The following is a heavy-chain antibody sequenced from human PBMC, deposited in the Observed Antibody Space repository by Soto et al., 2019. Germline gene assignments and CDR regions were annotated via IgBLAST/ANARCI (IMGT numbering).Heavy chain of an antibody. D-gene: IGHD6-13*01. J-gene: IGHJ4*02. CDR1: GYTFTSYA. Sequence: ASVKVSCKASGYTFTSYAMHCVRQAPGQRLEWMGWINAGNGNTKYSQKFQGRVTITRDTSASTAYMELNSLRAEDTAVYYCARDREAAAGTFDYWSQGTLVTVSS. CDR2: INAGNGNT. V-gene: IGHV1-3*01. CDR3: ARDREAAAGTFDY.